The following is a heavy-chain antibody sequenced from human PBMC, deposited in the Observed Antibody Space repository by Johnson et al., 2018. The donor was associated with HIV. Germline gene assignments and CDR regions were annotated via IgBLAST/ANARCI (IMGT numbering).Heavy chain of an antibody. D-gene: IGHD2-8*01. Sequence: QVQLVESGGGWVKPGGSLSLSCAASGFTFSDSYMNWIRQAPGKGLEWVSYISGSDGAIWYADSVKVRFTVSRDNAKNSFYLQMNSLRAEDTAVYYCARSVNAGRPFDIWGQGTLVTVSS. J-gene: IGHJ3*02. CDR2: ISGSDGAI. V-gene: IGHV3-11*04. CDR1: GFTFSDSY. CDR3: ARSVNAGRPFDI.